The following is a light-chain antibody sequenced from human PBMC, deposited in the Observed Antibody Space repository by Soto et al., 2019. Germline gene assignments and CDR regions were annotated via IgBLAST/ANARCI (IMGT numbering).Light chain of an antibody. CDR2: GAS. CDR3: QQYNNWVIT. J-gene: IGKJ5*01. V-gene: IGKV3-15*01. CDR1: QSVSSN. Sequence: EIVMTQSPATLSVSPGERATLSCRASQSVSSNLAWYQQKPGQAPRLLIYGASTRATGIPARFSGSGSGTEFTLTISSLQSEDFEVYYCQQYNNWVITFGQGTRLEIK.